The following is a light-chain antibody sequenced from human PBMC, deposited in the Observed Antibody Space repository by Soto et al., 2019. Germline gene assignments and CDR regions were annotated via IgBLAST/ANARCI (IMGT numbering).Light chain of an antibody. CDR3: QQYDKWPTWT. Sequence: EIVLTQSPATLSVSPGERATLSCRASQSVSRDLAWYQQKPGQAPRLLIYGASTRAPSIPARFSGSGSGTDFTLTISSLQSEDFAGYYCQQYDKWPTWTFGQGTKVDIK. J-gene: IGKJ1*01. CDR1: QSVSRD. CDR2: GAS. V-gene: IGKV3-15*01.